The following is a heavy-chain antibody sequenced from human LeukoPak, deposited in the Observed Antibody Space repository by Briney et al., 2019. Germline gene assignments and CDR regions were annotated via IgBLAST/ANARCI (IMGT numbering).Heavy chain of an antibody. J-gene: IGHJ4*02. CDR1: GGTFSSYA. D-gene: IGHD6-19*01. CDR3: ASYSSGWSAY. CDR2: IIPIFGTA. V-gene: IGHV1-69*05. Sequence: RASVKVSCKASGGTFSSYAISWVRQAPGQGLEWMGRIIPIFGTANYAQKFQGRVTITTDESTSTAYMELSSLRSEDTAVYCCASYSSGWSAYWGPGTLVTVSS.